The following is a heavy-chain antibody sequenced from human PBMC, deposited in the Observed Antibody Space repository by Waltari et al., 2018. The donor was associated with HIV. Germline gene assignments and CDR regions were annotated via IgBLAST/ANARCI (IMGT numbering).Heavy chain of an antibody. D-gene: IGHD1-1*01. CDR3: ARDRSVISRTGTLLDYFDY. J-gene: IGHJ4*02. Sequence: QVQLQESGPGLVKPSEPLSLTCTVSGGSITNYYWSCIRQPAGPGLEWIGRIYTSGSTNYNPSLKSRVTMSVDTSKNQFSLKLSSVTAADTAVYYCARDRSVISRTGTLLDYFDYWGQGTLVTVSS. CDR1: GGSITNYY. V-gene: IGHV4-4*07. CDR2: IYTSGST.